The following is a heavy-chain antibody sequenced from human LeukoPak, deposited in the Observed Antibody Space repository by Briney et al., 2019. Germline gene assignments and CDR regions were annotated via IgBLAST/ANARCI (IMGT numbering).Heavy chain of an antibody. D-gene: IGHD6-13*01. CDR1: GYTFTSYY. CDR3: ARAGIAATFDY. CDR2: INPSGGST. V-gene: IGHV1-46*01. J-gene: IGHJ4*02. Sequence: ASVKVSCKASGYTFTSYYMHWVRQAPGQGLEWMGIINPSGGSTSYAQKFQGRVTMTRDTSTSTVYMELSSLKSEDAAVYYCARAGIAATFDYWGQGTLVTVSS.